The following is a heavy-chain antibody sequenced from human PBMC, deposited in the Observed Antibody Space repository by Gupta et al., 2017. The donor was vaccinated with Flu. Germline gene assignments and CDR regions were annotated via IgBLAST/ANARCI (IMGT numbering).Heavy chain of an antibody. J-gene: IGHJ4*02. CDR3: ARLAYYYDKDY. V-gene: IGHV4-39*01. D-gene: IGHD3-22*01. CDR2: IYYSGST. Sequence: QLQLQESGPGLVKPSETLSLTYTVSGGSISSSSYYWGWIRQPPGKGLEWIGSIYYSGSTYYNPSLKSRVTISVDTSKNQFSLKLSSVTAADTAVYYCARLAYYYDKDYWGQGTLVTVSS. CDR1: GGSISSSSYY.